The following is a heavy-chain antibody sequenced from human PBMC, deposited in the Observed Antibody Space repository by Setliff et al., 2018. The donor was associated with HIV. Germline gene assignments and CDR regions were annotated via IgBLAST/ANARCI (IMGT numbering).Heavy chain of an antibody. D-gene: IGHD6-13*01. J-gene: IGHJ6*02. V-gene: IGHV4-39*02. CDR3: ATEFDSSSWYPHYYYYGMDV. Sequence: SETLSLTCTVSGGSISSSSYYWGWIRQPPGKGLEWIGSIYYSGSTYYNPSLKSRVTISVDTSKNQFSLKLNSVTAADTAVYYCATEFDSSSWYPHYYYYGMDVWGQGTTVTVSS. CDR2: IYYSGST. CDR1: GGSISSSSYY.